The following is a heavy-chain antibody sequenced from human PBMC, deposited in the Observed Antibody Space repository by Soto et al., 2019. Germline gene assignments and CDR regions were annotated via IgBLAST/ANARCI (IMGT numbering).Heavy chain of an antibody. V-gene: IGHV3-7*04. D-gene: IGHD3-16*02. Sequence: EVQLVESGGGLVQTGGSLRLSCAASGFTFSTYWMTWVRQAPGKGLEWVANIKQDGSEYYYVGSVKGRFTFSRDNAKNSLYLQMNSLRAEDTAVYYCARGAFPTWGSYPLDYWGQGTLVTVSS. J-gene: IGHJ4*02. CDR1: GFTFSTYW. CDR2: IKQDGSEY. CDR3: ARGAFPTWGSYPLDY.